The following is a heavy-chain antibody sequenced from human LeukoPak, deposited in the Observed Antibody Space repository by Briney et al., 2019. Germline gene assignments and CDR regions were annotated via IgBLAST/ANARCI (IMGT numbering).Heavy chain of an antibody. CDR1: GGSISSYY. Sequence: KTSETLSLTCTVSGGSISSYYRSWIRQPPGKGLEWIGYIYYSGSTNYNPSLKSRVTISVDTSKNQFSLKLSSVTAADTAVYYCARDFGYHDAFDIWGQGTMVTVSS. D-gene: IGHD3-16*01. CDR3: ARDFGYHDAFDI. J-gene: IGHJ3*02. V-gene: IGHV4-59*01. CDR2: IYYSGST.